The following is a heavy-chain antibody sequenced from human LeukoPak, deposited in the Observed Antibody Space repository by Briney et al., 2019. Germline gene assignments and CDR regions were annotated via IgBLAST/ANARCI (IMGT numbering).Heavy chain of an antibody. Sequence: PGGSLRLSCAASGFTFDDYAMHWVRQAPGKGLEWVSGISWNSGSIGYADSVKGRFTTSRDNAKNSLYLQMNSLRAEDTALYYCAKLPISYDSSGYYSDADYWGQGTLVTVSS. D-gene: IGHD3-22*01. CDR3: AKLPISYDSSGYYSDADY. V-gene: IGHV3-9*01. CDR2: ISWNSGSI. CDR1: GFTFDDYA. J-gene: IGHJ4*02.